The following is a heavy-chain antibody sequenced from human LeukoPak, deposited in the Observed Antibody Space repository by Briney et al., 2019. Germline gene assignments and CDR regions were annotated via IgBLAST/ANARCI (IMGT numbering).Heavy chain of an antibody. D-gene: IGHD3-10*01. J-gene: IGHJ4*02. CDR1: GGTFSSYA. CDR3: ARAFIYYGSGSPSDY. Sequence: GASVKVSCKASGGTFSSYAISWVRQAPGQGLEWMGWINTNTGNPTYAQGFTGRFVFSLDTSVSTAYLQISSLKGEDTAVYYCARAFIYYGSGSPSDYWGQGTLVTVSS. V-gene: IGHV7-4-1*02. CDR2: INTNTGNP.